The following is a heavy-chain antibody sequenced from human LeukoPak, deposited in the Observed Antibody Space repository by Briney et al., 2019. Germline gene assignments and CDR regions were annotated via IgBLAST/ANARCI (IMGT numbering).Heavy chain of an antibody. CDR1: GYTFTNYG. D-gene: IGHD4-11*01. Sequence: ASVKVSFTASGYTFTNYGISWVRQAPGQGLEWMGWVTTSKGKTNYAQKFEGRVTMTRDTSTSTAYMELRSLTSDDTAVHYCARDRSNSDYWGQGTLVTVSA. CDR3: ARDRSNSDY. J-gene: IGHJ4*02. CDR2: VTTSKGKT. V-gene: IGHV1-18*01.